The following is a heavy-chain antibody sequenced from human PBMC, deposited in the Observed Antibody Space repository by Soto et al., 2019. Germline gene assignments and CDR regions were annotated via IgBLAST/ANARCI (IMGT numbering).Heavy chain of an antibody. CDR1: GGSFSGYY. CDR2: TNHSGST. Sequence: SETLSLTCAVYGGSFSGYYWSWIRQPPGKGLEWIGETNHSGSTNYNPSLKSRVTISVDTSKNQFSLKLSSVTAADTAVYYCARGRYYDFWSGYPVYGMDVWGQGTTVTVSS. CDR3: ARGRYYDFWSGYPVYGMDV. D-gene: IGHD3-3*01. J-gene: IGHJ6*02. V-gene: IGHV4-34*01.